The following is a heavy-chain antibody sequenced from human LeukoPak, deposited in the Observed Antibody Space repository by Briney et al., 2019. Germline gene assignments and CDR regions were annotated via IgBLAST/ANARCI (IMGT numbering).Heavy chain of an antibody. Sequence: PGRSLRLSCAASGFTFSNCAMHWVRQAPGKGLEWVAVISYDGSNTYYADSVKGRFTISRDNAKDSLYLQMNSLRAEDTAVYYFARDLGVAGYVIGYWGQGTLVAVSS. J-gene: IGHJ4*02. CDR3: ARDLGVAGYVIGY. D-gene: IGHD6-19*01. V-gene: IGHV3-30-3*01. CDR1: GFTFSNCA. CDR2: ISYDGSNT.